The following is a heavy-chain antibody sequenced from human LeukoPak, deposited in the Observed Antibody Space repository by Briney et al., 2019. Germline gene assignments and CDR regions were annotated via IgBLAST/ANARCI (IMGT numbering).Heavy chain of an antibody. CDR3: VKSYYYGSGSNYMSCDC. V-gene: IGHV3-64*03. CDR2: ISSNGATT. D-gene: IGHD3-10*01. J-gene: IGHJ4*02. Sequence: QPGGSLRLSCSASGFTFSSYAMHWVRQAPGKGLEYVSAISSNGATTYYADSVKGTFTISRDNSKNTLYLQMSSLRPEDTAVYCCVKSYYYGSGSNYMSCDCWGQGALVTVSS. CDR1: GFTFSSYA.